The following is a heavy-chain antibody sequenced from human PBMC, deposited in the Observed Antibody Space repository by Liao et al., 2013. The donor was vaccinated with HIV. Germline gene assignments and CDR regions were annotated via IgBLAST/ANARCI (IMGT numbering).Heavy chain of an antibody. J-gene: IGHJ6*03. CDR1: GYSVSSGDYY. V-gene: IGHV4-61*10. CDR2: ISHSGLT. Sequence: QALLQESGPGLVKPSQTLSLTCTVSGYSVSSGDYYWTWIRQPAGKGLEWIGHISHSGLTNNNPSLKSRVTISIDPSNNEFSLDLSSVTAADTAVYYCGRLGQPSGDVYTGGYYYMDVWGKGTTVTVSS. D-gene: IGHD5-24*01. CDR3: GRLGQPSGDVYTGGYYYMDV.